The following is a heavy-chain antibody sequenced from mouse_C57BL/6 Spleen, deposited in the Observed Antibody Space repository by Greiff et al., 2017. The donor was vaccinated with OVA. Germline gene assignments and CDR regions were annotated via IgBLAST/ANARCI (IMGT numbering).Heavy chain of an antibody. CDR2: IDPEDGDT. CDR1: GFNIKDYY. V-gene: IGHV14-1*01. D-gene: IGHD1-1*01. CDR3: TTGGSSPYYAMDY. Sequence: VQLKQSGAELVRPGASVKLSCTASGFNIKDYYMHWVKQRPEQGLEWIGRIDPEDGDTEYAPKFQGKATMTADTSSNTAYLQLSSLTSEDTAVYYCTTGGSSPYYAMDYWGQGTSVTVSS. J-gene: IGHJ4*01.